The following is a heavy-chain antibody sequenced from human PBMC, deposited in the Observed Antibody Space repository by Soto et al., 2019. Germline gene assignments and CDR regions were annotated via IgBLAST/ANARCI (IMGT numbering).Heavy chain of an antibody. CDR2: ISAYNGNT. V-gene: IGHV1-18*01. D-gene: IGHD4-17*01. J-gene: IGHJ6*02. Sequence: QVQLVQSGAEVKKPGASVKVSCKASGYTFTSYGISWVRQAPGQGLEWMGWISAYNGNTNYAQKLQGRDTMTTDTTTSTAYLGLRSLRSDDTAVYYCARAGYGDYVLYYYYYAMDVWGHGTTVTVSS. CDR3: ARAGYGDYVLYYYYYAMDV. CDR1: GYTFTSYG.